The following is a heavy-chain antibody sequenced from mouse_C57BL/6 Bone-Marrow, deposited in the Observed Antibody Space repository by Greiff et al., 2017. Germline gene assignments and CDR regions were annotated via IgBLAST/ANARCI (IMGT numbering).Heavy chain of an antibody. V-gene: IGHV1-81*01. CDR2: IYPRSGNT. Sequence: QVQLQQSGAELARPGASVKLSCKASGYTFTSYGISWVKQRTGQGLEWIGEIYPRSGNTYYNEKFKGKATLTADKSSSTAYMELRSLTSEYSAVYFCARRRYDGYLDVWGTGTTVTVSS. D-gene: IGHD2-3*01. CDR1: GYTFTSYG. J-gene: IGHJ1*03. CDR3: ARRRYDGYLDV.